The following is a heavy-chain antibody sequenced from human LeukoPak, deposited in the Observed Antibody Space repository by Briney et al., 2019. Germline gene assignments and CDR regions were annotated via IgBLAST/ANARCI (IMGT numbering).Heavy chain of an antibody. CDR1: GGSISNSSYY. CDR3: ARRRNGSGSYYKGGWFDP. V-gene: IGHV4-39*07. J-gene: IGHJ5*02. CDR2: IYYSGST. Sequence: SETLSLTCTVSGGSISNSSYYWGWIRQPPGKGLEWIGSIYYSGSTYYNPSLKSRVTISVDTSKNQFSLKLSSVTAADTAVYYCARRRNGSGSYYKGGWFDPWDQRTLVTVSS. D-gene: IGHD3-10*01.